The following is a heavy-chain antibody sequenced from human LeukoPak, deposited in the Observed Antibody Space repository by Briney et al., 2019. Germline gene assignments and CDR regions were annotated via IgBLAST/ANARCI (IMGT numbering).Heavy chain of an antibody. V-gene: IGHV3-30*02. J-gene: IGHJ4*02. CDR1: GFTFSSYD. CDR3: AKDNGYYDSSGYFDY. D-gene: IGHD3-22*01. CDR2: IRYDGSNK. Sequence: PGGSLRLSCAASGFTFSSYDMHWVRQAPGKGLEWVAFIRYDGSNKYYADSVKGRFTISRDNSKNTLYLQMNSLRAEDTAVYYCAKDNGYYDSSGYFDYWGQGTLVTVSS.